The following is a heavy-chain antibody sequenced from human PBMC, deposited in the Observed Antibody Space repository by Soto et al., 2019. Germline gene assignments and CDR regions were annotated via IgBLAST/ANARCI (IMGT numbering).Heavy chain of an antibody. J-gene: IGHJ6*02. D-gene: IGHD6-13*01. CDR1: GGSISSGGYY. CDR2: IYYSGST. Sequence: SETLSLTCTVSGGSISSGGYYWSWIRQHPGKGLEWIGYIYYSGSTYYNPSLKSRVTISVDTSKNQFSLKLSSVTAADTAVYYCAGNGYTLDYYYYGMDVWGQGTTVTVSS. CDR3: AGNGYTLDYYYYGMDV. V-gene: IGHV4-31*03.